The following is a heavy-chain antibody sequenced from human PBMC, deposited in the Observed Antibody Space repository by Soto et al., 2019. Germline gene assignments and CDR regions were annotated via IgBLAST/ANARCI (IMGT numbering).Heavy chain of an antibody. Sequence: GGSLRLSCAASGFTFSSYGMHWVRQAPGKGLEWVAVISYDGSNKYYADSVKGRFTISRDNSKNTLYLQMNSLRAEDTAVYYCAKDRGLGLSEYNFDYWGQGTLVTVSS. CDR1: GFTFSSYG. J-gene: IGHJ4*02. V-gene: IGHV3-30*18. D-gene: IGHD3-16*02. CDR2: ISYDGSNK. CDR3: AKDRGLGLSEYNFDY.